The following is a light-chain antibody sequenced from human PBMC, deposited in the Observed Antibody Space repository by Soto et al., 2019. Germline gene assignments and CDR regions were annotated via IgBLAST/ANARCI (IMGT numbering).Light chain of an antibody. J-gene: IGKJ2*01. Sequence: EIVMTQSPATLSVSPGERVTLSCRASQSVSDNLAWYQQKPGQAPRLLIYGASTRATTIPARFSGSGSGTEXXLTXXSLQFEDFAXYYCQQSNNWPYTFGQGTKLDIK. V-gene: IGKV3-15*01. CDR1: QSVSDN. CDR2: GAS. CDR3: QQSNNWPYT.